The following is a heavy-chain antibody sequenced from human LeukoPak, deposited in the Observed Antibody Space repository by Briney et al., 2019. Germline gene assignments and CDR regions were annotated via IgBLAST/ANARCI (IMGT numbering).Heavy chain of an antibody. D-gene: IGHD2-15*01. CDR3: ARFPKDIVAPFDAFDI. J-gene: IGHJ3*02. CDR2: ISYDGSNK. V-gene: IGHV3-30*01. Sequence: GRSLRLSCAASGFTFSSYAMHWVRQAPGKGLEWVAVISYDGSNKYYADSVKGRFTISRDNSKNTLYLQMNSLRAEDTAVYYCARFPKDIVAPFDAFDIWGQGTMVPVFS. CDR1: GFTFSSYA.